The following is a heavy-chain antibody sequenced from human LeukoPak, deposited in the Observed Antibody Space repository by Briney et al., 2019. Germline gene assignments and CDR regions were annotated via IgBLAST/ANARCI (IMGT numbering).Heavy chain of an antibody. J-gene: IGHJ6*02. Sequence: ASVKVSCKASGYTFTGYYMHWVRQPPGQGLEWMGWINPNSGGTNYAQKFQGRVTMTRDTSISTAYMELSRLRSDDTAVYYCARVRDDDYYYGMDVWGQGTTVTVSS. CDR3: ARVRDDDYYYGMDV. CDR2: INPNSGGT. CDR1: GYTFTGYY. D-gene: IGHD3-10*01. V-gene: IGHV1-2*02.